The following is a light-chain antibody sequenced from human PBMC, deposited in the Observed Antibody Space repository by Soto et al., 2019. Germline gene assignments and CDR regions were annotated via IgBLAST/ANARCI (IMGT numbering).Light chain of an antibody. Sequence: EIVLTQSPGTLSLSPGERATLSCRASQSISSSYLAWYQQKPGQAPRLLIYGASSRAAGIPDRISGSGSGTDFTLTISRLEAEDFAVYYCQQYGSSPWTFGQGTNEEIK. CDR1: QSISSSY. CDR2: GAS. J-gene: IGKJ1*01. CDR3: QQYGSSPWT. V-gene: IGKV3-20*01.